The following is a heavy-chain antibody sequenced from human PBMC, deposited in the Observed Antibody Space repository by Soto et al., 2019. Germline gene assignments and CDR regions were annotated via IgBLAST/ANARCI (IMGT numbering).Heavy chain of an antibody. CDR1: GFTLSNIG. CDR3: AKESGGERYATYFDL. CDR2: ISAGGNTK. Sequence: QVQLVESGGGVVQPGTSLRLACAASGFTLSNIGMQWVRQAAGKGLDWVAVISAGGNTKYYADSVKGRFTISRDTAKHTLFLQMNSLRAEDTAVYYCAKESGGERYATYFDLWGQGTLVTFSA. J-gene: IGHJ4*02. D-gene: IGHD2-21*01. V-gene: IGHV3-30*18.